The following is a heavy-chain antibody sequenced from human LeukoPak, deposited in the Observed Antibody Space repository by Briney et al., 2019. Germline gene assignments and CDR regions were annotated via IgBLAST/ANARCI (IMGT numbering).Heavy chain of an antibody. CDR2: FYYSGST. J-gene: IGHJ4*02. V-gene: IGHV4-59*01. CDR1: GGSISSYY. CDR3: ARGGIAVPGMRYYFDY. Sequence: SETLSLTCTVSGGSISSYYWSWIRQPPGKGLECIGYFYYSGSTNYNPSLKSRVTISVDTSKNQFSLKLSSVTAADTAVYYCARGGIAVPGMRYYFDYWGQGTLV. D-gene: IGHD6-19*01.